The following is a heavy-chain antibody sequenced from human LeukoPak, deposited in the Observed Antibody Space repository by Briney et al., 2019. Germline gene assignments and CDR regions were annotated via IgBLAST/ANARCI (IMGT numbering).Heavy chain of an antibody. CDR3: ARYTTGDNWFDP. CDR1: GFTFSSYS. V-gene: IGHV3-21*01. J-gene: IGHJ5*02. CDR2: ITSSSTFI. D-gene: IGHD2-21*01. Sequence: RPGGSLILSCAASGFTFSSYSMNWLRQAPGKGLEWVSSITSSSTFINYADSVKGRFTISRDNAKNSVFLQMNSLRVEDTAVYYCARYTTGDNWFDPWGQGTLVTVSS.